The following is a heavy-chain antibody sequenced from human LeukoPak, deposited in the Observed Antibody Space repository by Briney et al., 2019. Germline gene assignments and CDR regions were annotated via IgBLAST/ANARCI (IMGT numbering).Heavy chain of an antibody. J-gene: IGHJ4*02. Sequence: GGSLRLSCVASGFAFNIYSMNWVRQAPGKGLEWVSFISSSSGYIYYADSVKGRFTISRDNAKNSLYLQVNSLRAEDTAVYFCARVLGRYQMLDSLDSWGQGTLVTVSS. V-gene: IGHV3-21*01. CDR1: GFAFNIYS. CDR3: ARVLGRYQMLDSLDS. D-gene: IGHD2-2*01. CDR2: ISSSSGYI.